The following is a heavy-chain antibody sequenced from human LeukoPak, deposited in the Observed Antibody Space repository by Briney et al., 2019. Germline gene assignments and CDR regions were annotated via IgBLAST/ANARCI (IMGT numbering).Heavy chain of an antibody. CDR3: ARATLDN. Sequence: SGGSLRLSCAASGFTVSNNYISWVRQAPGKGLEWVSVIYSGGSTKYADSVKARFTISRDNSKNTVYLQMNSLRADDTAVYYCARATLDNWAQGTLVTVSS. CDR2: IYSGGST. CDR1: GFTVSNNY. V-gene: IGHV3-53*01. J-gene: IGHJ4*02. D-gene: IGHD1-1*01.